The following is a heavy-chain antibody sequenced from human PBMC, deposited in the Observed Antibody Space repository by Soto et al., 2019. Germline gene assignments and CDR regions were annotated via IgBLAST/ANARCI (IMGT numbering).Heavy chain of an antibody. Sequence: EVQLLESGGALVQSGGSLRLSCAASGFTFSNFAMSWVRQAPGKGLEWVSGISGSGDNKDHADSVKGRFTISRDNTKNTQYLQTNRQRAEDTDAHYCGEGRDYRLKGTPFRKVQDYDDSRAGWGKGTRVTVPS. V-gene: IGHV3-23*01. D-gene: IGHD1-26*01. CDR1: GFTFSNFA. CDR2: ISGSGDNK. J-gene: IGHJ6*01. CDR3: GEGRDYRLKGTPFRKVQDYDDSRAG.